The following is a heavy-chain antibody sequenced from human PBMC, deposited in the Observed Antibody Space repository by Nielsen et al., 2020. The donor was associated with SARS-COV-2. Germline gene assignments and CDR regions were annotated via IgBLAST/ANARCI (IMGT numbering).Heavy chain of an antibody. J-gene: IGHJ4*02. CDR2: ISASSGNT. Sequence: ASAKVSCKASGYTFTNYGITWVRQAPGQGLEILGWISASSGNTNYAPKLLGRVTMTTDTSTSTAYIELRSLTYADTAVYYCARDLWWELPDFWGQGTLVTVSS. D-gene: IGHD1-26*01. V-gene: IGHV1-18*01. CDR3: ARDLWWELPDF. CDR1: GYTFTNYG.